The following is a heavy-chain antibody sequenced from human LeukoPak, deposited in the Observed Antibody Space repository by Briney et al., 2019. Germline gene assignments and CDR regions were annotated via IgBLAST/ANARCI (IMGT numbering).Heavy chain of an antibody. V-gene: IGHV4-31*03. D-gene: IGHD2-2*01. J-gene: IGHJ4*02. CDR2: IYYSGST. CDR3: AREGSGYAIDY. Sequence: SETLSLTCTVSGGSISSGGYYWSWIRQHPGKGLEWIGYIYYSGSTYYNPSLKSRVTISVDTSKNQFSLKLSSVTAADTAVYYCAREGSGYAIDYWGQGTLVTVSS. CDR1: GGSISSGGYY.